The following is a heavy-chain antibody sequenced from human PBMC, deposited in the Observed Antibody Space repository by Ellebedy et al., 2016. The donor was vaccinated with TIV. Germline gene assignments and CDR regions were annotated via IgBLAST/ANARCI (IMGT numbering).Heavy chain of an antibody. V-gene: IGHV4-39*01. CDR3: ASLLWFGEFLDY. J-gene: IGHJ4*02. Sequence: SETLSLXXTVSGGSISSSSYYWGWIRQPPGKGLEWIGSIYYSGSTYYNPSLKSRVTISVDTSKNQFSLKLSSVTAADTAVYYCASLLWFGEFLDYWGQGTLVTVSS. CDR1: GGSISSSSYY. D-gene: IGHD3-10*01. CDR2: IYYSGST.